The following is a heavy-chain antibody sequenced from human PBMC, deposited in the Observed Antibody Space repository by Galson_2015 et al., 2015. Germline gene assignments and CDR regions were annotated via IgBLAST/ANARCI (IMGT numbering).Heavy chain of an antibody. J-gene: IGHJ6*03. CDR1: GYTFTRFW. D-gene: IGHD6-13*01. V-gene: IGHV5-51*01. CDR3: AKFSIVTAAGSGLDHYMDV. CDR2: IYPGDSDT. Sequence: QSGAEVKKPGESLKISCKASGYTFTRFWIGWVRQMPGKALEWMGMIYPGDSDTRYSPSFQGQVTISADKSINTAYLQWTSLKASDTAIYYCAKFSIVTAAGSGLDHYMDVWCKGTTVTVSS.